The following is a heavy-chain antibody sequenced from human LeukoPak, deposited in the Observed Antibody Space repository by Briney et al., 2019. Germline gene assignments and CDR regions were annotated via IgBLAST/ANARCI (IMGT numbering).Heavy chain of an antibody. D-gene: IGHD6-19*01. V-gene: IGHV4-34*01. CDR1: GGSFSGYY. Sequence: SETLSLTCAVYGGSFSGYYWSWIRQPPGKGLEWIGEINHSGSTNYNPSLKSRVTISVDTSKNQFSLKLSSVTAADTAVYYCARTNIAVAGTSDAFDIWGQGTMVTVSS. CDR3: ARTNIAVAGTSDAFDI. CDR2: INHSGST. J-gene: IGHJ3*02.